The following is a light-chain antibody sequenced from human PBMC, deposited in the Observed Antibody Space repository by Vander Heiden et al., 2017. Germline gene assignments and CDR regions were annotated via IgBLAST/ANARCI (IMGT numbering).Light chain of an antibody. CDR3: QQYNSYPIT. CDR2: AAS. V-gene: IGKV1-16*02. CDR1: QGIRNH. Sequence: DIQMTQSPSSLSASVGDRVTITCRASQGIRNHLAWFQQKPGEPPKSLIYAASILASGVPPKFSGSGSGTDFTLTISSLQPEDFASYYCQQYNSYPITFGQGTRLEIK. J-gene: IGKJ5*01.